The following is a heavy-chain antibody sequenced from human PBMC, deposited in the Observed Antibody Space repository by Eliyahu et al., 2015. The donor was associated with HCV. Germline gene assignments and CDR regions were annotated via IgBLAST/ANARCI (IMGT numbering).Heavy chain of an antibody. Sequence: QVQLERSGAEVKKPGSSVKVSCKASGGTFRTLSINWVRQAPGQGLGWLGRVLPVFGSXNYAQKFQGRVSITADESTATAYLELNSLTSDDTAIFYCATVRASVTHRAEYFQHWGQGTLVTVS. CDR1: GGTFRTLS. CDR3: ATVRASVTHRAEYFQH. J-gene: IGHJ1*01. CDR2: VLPVFGSX. V-gene: IGHV1-69*01. D-gene: IGHD5/OR15-5a*01.